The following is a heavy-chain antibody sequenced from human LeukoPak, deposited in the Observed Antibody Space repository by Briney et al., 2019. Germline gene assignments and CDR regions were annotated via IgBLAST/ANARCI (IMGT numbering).Heavy chain of an antibody. D-gene: IGHD4-17*01. CDR2: INPSGGST. V-gene: IGHV1-46*01. Sequence: ASVKVSCKASGYTFTSYYMHWVRQAPGQGLEWMGIINPSGGSTNYAQGLQGRITVTRDMSTNTAYMELSSLESEDSAVYYCAAELYGVYTDCCTFHIWGQGTTVTVSS. CDR1: GYTFTSYY. J-gene: IGHJ3*02. CDR3: AAELYGVYTDCCTFHI.